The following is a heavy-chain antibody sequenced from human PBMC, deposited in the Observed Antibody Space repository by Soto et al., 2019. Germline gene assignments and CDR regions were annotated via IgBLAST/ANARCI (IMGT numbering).Heavy chain of an antibody. V-gene: IGHV4-39*01. D-gene: IGHD3-22*01. CDR3: ARVVARLMIVVVTPGWFDP. CDR2: IFYSGSS. CDR1: SGSISSNSYY. J-gene: IGHJ5*02. Sequence: KASETLSLTCTVSSGSISSNSYYWGWIRQPPGKGLEWIGSIFYSGSSYYNPSLKSRVTISVDTSKNQFSLKLTSVTAADTAVYYCARVVARLMIVVVTPGWFDPWGQGTLVTVSS.